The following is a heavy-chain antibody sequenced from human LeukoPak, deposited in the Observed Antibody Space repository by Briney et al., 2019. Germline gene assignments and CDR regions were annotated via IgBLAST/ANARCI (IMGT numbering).Heavy chain of an antibody. J-gene: IGHJ3*02. D-gene: IGHD2-2*01. CDR3: AKGVPASDAFDI. CDR2: IWYGGSNK. V-gene: IGHV3-30*02. Sequence: GGSLRLSCAASGFTFSRYGMHWVRQAPGKGLEWVAVIWYGGSNKYYADSVKGRFTISRDNSKNTLYLQMNSLRAEDTAVYYCAKGVPASDAFDIWGQGTMVTVPS. CDR1: GFTFSRYG.